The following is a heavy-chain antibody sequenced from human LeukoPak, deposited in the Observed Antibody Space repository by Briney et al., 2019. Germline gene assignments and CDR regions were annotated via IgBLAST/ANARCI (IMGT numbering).Heavy chain of an antibody. J-gene: IGHJ4*02. V-gene: IGHV1-18*01. D-gene: IGHD3-9*01. Sequence: ASVKVSCKASGYTFTSYGISWVRQAPGQGLEWMGWISAYNGNTNYAQKLQGRVTMTTDTSTSTAYMELRSLRSDDTAVYYCARDDILTGYYNGLGIDYWGQGTLVTVPS. CDR3: ARDDILTGYYNGLGIDY. CDR1: GYTFTSYG. CDR2: ISAYNGNT.